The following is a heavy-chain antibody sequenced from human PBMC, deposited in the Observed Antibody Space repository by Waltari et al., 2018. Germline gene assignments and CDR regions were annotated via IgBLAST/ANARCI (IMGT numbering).Heavy chain of an antibody. D-gene: IGHD2-15*01. CDR1: GGTFSSYA. CDR2: IIPIFGTA. J-gene: IGHJ2*01. V-gene: IGHV1-69*01. Sequence: QVQLVQSGAEVKKPGSSVKVSCKASGGTFSSYAITWVRKAPGQGLEGMGGIIPIFGTANYAQKFQGRVTITADESTSTAYMELSSLRSEDTAVYYCARSEEGGPDWYFDLWGRGTLVTVSS. CDR3: ARSEEGGPDWYFDL.